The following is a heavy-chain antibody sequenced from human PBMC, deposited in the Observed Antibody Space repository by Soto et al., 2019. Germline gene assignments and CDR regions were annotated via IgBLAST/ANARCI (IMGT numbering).Heavy chain of an antibody. CDR2: IKPDESEK. D-gene: IGHD4-4*01. CDR3: VRGGSNYAS. V-gene: IGHV3-7*01. Sequence: EVQLVESGGGLVQPGGSLRLSCTASGFTFSDSWMTWVRQAPGKGLEWVARIKPDESEKKYADSVKGRFSISRDNAKNSMYSQMDSLRGEDTPVYYCVRGGSNYASWGQGTLVTVSS. J-gene: IGHJ5*02. CDR1: GFTFSDSW.